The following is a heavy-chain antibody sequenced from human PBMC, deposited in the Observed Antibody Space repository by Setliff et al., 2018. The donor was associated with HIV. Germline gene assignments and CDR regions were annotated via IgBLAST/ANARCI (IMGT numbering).Heavy chain of an antibody. CDR1: GGSISSSGYY. J-gene: IGHJ4*02. V-gene: IGHV4-31*02. CDR2: VYYSGST. Sequence: LSLTCSVSGGSISSSGYYWSWIRQHPGKGLDWIGRVYYSGSTDYDPSLQSRATLSIDTSKNQFSLKLTSVIAADTAIYYCARGPFVLRFLERLVYFDYWGQGKLVTVSS. D-gene: IGHD3-3*01. CDR3: ARGPFVLRFLERLVYFDY.